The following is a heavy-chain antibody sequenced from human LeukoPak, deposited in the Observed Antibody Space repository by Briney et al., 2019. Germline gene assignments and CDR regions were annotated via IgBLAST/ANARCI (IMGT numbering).Heavy chain of an antibody. Sequence: SETLSLTCTVSGGSISSGGYYWSWIRQHPGKGLEWIGYIYYSGSTYYNPSLKSRVTISVDTSKNQFSLKLSSVTAADTAVYYCARDHYYDSSGYYFGMGVWGQGTTVTVSS. CDR1: GGSISSGGYY. V-gene: IGHV4-31*03. D-gene: IGHD3-22*01. CDR3: ARDHYYDSSGYYFGMGV. CDR2: IYYSGST. J-gene: IGHJ6*02.